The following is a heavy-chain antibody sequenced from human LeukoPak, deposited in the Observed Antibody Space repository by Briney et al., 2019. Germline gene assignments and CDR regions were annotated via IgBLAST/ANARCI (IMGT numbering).Heavy chain of an antibody. J-gene: IGHJ6*03. D-gene: IGHD6-19*01. CDR1: GGSISSYY. V-gene: IGHV4-4*07. CDR2: IYTSGST. Sequence: PSETLSLTCTVSGGSISSYYWSWIRQPAGKGLEWIGRIYTSGSTNYNPSLKSRVTMSVDTSKNQFSLKLSSVTAVDTAVYYCVRESHNSSGWYYYYYYYMDVWGKGTTVTVSS. CDR3: VRESHNSSGWYYYYYYYMDV.